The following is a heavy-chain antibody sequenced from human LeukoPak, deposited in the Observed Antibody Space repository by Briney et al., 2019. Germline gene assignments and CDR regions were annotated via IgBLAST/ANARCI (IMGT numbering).Heavy chain of an antibody. V-gene: IGHV3-21*01. J-gene: IGHJ6*03. CDR3: ARVMWDIVVVPAATYYYYYMDV. D-gene: IGHD2-2*01. Sequence: GGSLRLSCAASGFTFSDYTMNWIRRAPGKGLEWVSSISSNNDYIYYIDSVKGRFTISRDNAKNSLYLQMNSLRAEDTAVYYCARVMWDIVVVPAATYYYYYMDVWGKGTTVTVSS. CDR1: GFTFSDYT. CDR2: ISSNNDYI.